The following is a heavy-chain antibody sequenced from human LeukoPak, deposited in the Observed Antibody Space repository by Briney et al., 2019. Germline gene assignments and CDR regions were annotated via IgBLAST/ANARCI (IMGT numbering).Heavy chain of an antibody. CDR1: GGTFSSYA. D-gene: IGHD3-22*01. J-gene: IGHJ4*02. Sequence: GASVKVSCKASGGTFSSYAISWVRQAPGQGLEWMGGIIPIFGTANYAQKFQGRVTITADESTSTAYMELSSLRSEDTAVYYCARARIGVVTLYYFDYWGQGTLVTVSS. CDR3: ARARIGVVTLYYFDY. V-gene: IGHV1-69*01. CDR2: IIPIFGTA.